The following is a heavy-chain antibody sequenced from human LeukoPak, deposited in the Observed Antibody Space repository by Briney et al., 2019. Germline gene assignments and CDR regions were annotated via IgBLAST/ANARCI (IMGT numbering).Heavy chain of an antibody. CDR1: GGSFSGYY. Sequence: PSETLSLTCAVYGGSFSGYYWSWIRQPPGKGLEWIGEINHSGSTNYNPSLKSRVTISVDTSKNQFSLKLSSVTAAVTAVYYCACLTTADAFDIWGQGTMVTVSS. V-gene: IGHV4-34*01. D-gene: IGHD3-22*01. J-gene: IGHJ3*02. CDR2: INHSGST. CDR3: ACLTTADAFDI.